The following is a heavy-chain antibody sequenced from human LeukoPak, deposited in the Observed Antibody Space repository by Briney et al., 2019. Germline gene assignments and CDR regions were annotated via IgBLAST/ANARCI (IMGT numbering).Heavy chain of an antibody. CDR3: AIKRFYDNNDAPLY. CDR2: IYPADSTA. CDR1: GYSFTTYW. V-gene: IGHV5-51*01. J-gene: IGHJ4*02. Sequence: GESLKISCKASGYSFTTYWIGWVRQVPGKGLEWVGIIYPADSTAKYSPSFQGQVTISADESISTAYLQWTSLRASDTAVYYCAIKRFYDNNDAPLYWGQGTLVTVSS. D-gene: IGHD3-16*01.